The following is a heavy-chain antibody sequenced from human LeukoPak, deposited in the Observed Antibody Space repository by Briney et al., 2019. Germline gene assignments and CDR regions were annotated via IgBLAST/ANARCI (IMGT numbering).Heavy chain of an antibody. CDR2: ISYDGRKK. CDR1: GFTFSSHM. V-gene: IGHV3-30*03. CDR3: ARDDTVTSHFDY. D-gene: IGHD4-11*01. J-gene: IGHJ4*02. Sequence: GGSLRLSCAASGFTFSSHMMHWVRQAPAKGLEWVAVISYDGRKKYYGDSVKGRFTISRDNAKNTLYLQMNSLRAEDTAVYYCARDDTVTSHFDYWGQGTLVTVSS.